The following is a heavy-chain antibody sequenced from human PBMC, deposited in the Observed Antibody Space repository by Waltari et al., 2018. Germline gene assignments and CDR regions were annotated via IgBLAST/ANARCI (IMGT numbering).Heavy chain of an antibody. CDR2: MNPNSGNT. D-gene: IGHD2-2*01. CDR3: AREPRYCSSTSCSNYYYYMDV. CDR1: GYTFTSYD. V-gene: IGHV1-8*03. J-gene: IGHJ6*03. Sequence: QVQLVQSGAEVKKPGASVKVSCKASGYTFTSYDINWVRQATGQGLAWMGWMNPNSGNTGYAQKFQGRVTITRNTSISTAYMELSSLRSEDTAVYYCAREPRYCSSTSCSNYYYYMDVWGKGTTVTISS.